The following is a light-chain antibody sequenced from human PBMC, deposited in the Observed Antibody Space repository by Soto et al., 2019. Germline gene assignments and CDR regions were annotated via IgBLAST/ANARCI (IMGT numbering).Light chain of an antibody. CDR1: HSLLYSSTNKNY. CDR3: QQYNSWPRT. V-gene: IGKV4-1*01. Sequence: DIVMTQSPDSLAVSLGERATINCKSRHSLLYSSTNKNYLAWYQQKPGQPPKLVIYWASTRESGVPARFSGSGSGTEFTLIISSLQSEDFAVYYCQQYNSWPRTFGQGTKVDI. CDR2: WAS. J-gene: IGKJ1*01.